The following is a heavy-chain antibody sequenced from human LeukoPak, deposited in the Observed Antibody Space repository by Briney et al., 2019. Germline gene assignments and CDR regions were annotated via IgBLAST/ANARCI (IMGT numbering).Heavy chain of an antibody. V-gene: IGHV3-74*01. J-gene: IGHJ5*02. CDR3: IRDFRSADL. CDR1: GFTFSNYW. Sequence: GSLRLSCVASGFTFSNYWMHWVRQPPGKGLVWVSRIYVDGRTTNYADSVKGRFTISRDNAKNTVYLEMNSLSVEDTATYYCIRDFRSADLRGQGTLVTVTS. CDR2: IYVDGRTT.